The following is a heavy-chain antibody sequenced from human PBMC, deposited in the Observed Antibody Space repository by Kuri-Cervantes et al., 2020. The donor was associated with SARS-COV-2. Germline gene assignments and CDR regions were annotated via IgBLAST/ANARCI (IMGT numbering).Heavy chain of an antibody. D-gene: IGHD4-17*01. J-gene: IGHJ3*02. V-gene: IGHV5-51*01. Sequence: GESLKISCKGSGYSFTSYWIGWVRQMPGKGLEWMGIIYPGDPDTRYSPSFQGQVTISADKSISTAYLQWSSLKASDTAMYYCARRSRPYGDDDAFDIWGQGTMVTVSS. CDR2: IYPGDPDT. CDR1: GYSFTSYW. CDR3: ARRSRPYGDDDAFDI.